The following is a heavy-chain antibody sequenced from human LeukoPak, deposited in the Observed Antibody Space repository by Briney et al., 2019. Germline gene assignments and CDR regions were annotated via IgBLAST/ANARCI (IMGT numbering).Heavy chain of an antibody. CDR3: ARIAVTGGGYFDS. Sequence: GGSLRLSCAASGFTSSDHYMDWVRQAPGKGLEWVGRSRAKVNSYATEYAASVKGRFTISRDGSKNSLYLQMYSLRTEDTAVYYCARIAVTGGGYFDSWGQGTLVTVSS. J-gene: IGHJ4*02. V-gene: IGHV3-72*01. CDR2: SRAKVNSYAT. CDR1: GFTSSDHY. D-gene: IGHD6-19*01.